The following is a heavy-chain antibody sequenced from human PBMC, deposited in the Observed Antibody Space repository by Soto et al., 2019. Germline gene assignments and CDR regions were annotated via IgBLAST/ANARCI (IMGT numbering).Heavy chain of an antibody. CDR3: AREKVGTTFFDN. V-gene: IGHV4-38-2*02. Sequence: PSETLSLTCSVSGFAISRGYYWSWVRQPPGKGLEWIGSIYPSVSSYHNPSLATRLRLSIDTSKNQFTINLTSVTAADTALYFCAREKVGTTFFDNWGQGIQVTVSS. CDR2: IYPSVSS. J-gene: IGHJ4*02. CDR1: GFAISRGYY. D-gene: IGHD1-1*01.